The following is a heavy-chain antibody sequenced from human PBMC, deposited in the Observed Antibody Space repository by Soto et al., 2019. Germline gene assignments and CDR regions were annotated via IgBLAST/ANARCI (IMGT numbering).Heavy chain of an antibody. CDR1: GFTFSSYS. D-gene: IGHD5-12*01. CDR2: ISSSSSTI. Sequence: EVQLVESGGGLVQPGGSLRLSCAASGFTFSSYSMNWVRQAPGKGLEWVSYISSSSSTIYYADSVKGRFTISRDNAKNSLYLQMYSLRDEDTAVYYCARLFYSGYDYRAFDLWGQGTMVTVSS. CDR3: ARLFYSGYDYRAFDL. J-gene: IGHJ3*01. V-gene: IGHV3-48*02.